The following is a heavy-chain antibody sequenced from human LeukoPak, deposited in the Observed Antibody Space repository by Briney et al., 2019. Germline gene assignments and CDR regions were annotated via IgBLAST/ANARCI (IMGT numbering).Heavy chain of an antibody. V-gene: IGHV3-21*04. CDR2: ISSSSSYI. CDR3: AKEVRTRYCSGTSCYTDYFDY. D-gene: IGHD2-2*02. CDR1: GFTFSSYS. Sequence: GGSLRLSCAASGFTFSSYSMNWVRQAPGKGLEWVSSISSSSSYIYYADSVKGRFTISRDNAKNSLYLQMNSLRAEDTAVYYCAKEVRTRYCSGTSCYTDYFDYWGQGTLVTVSS. J-gene: IGHJ4*02.